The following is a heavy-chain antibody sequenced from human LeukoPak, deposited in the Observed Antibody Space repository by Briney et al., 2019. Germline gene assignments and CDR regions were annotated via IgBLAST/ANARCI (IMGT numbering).Heavy chain of an antibody. CDR3: ARGTSGTTTFDF. J-gene: IGHJ4*02. V-gene: IGHV3-66*01. Sequence: GGSLRPSCTASGFSVDSRFMNWVRQAPGKGPEWVSFITPGGHTDYTESVKGRFTIYRDNVRNTLSLQMNSLRVEDTAVYYCARGTSGTTTFDFWGPGTLVTVSS. CDR2: ITPGGHT. D-gene: IGHD1-7*01. CDR1: GFSVDSRF.